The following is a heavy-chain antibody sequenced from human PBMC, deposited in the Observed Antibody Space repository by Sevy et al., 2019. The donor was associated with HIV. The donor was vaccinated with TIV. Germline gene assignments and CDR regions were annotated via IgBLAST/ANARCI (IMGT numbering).Heavy chain of an antibody. J-gene: IGHJ4*02. CDR2: ISNSGENT. D-gene: IGHD6-19*01. Sequence: GGSLRLSCAASGFTFTNYGMHWVRQAPGKGLEWVSGISNSGENTYYADSVGGRFTVSRDNSKKTGYLQLNSLRAEDTAIYYCAKEWTLLSDWYGEFDYWGQGTLVTVSS. V-gene: IGHV3-23*01. CDR1: GFTFTNYG. CDR3: AKEWTLLSDWYGEFDY.